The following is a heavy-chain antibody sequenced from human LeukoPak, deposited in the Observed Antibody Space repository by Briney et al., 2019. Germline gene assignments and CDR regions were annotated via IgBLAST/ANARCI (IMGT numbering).Heavy chain of an antibody. V-gene: IGHV1-18*01. CDR1: GYTFTSYG. Sequence: ASVKGSCKASGYTFTSYGISWVRQAPGQGLEWMGWISAYNGNTNYAQKLQGRVTMTTDTSTSTAYMELRSLRSDDTAVYYCARDPSGVLPSFEDYWGQGTLVTVSS. CDR3: ARDPSGVLPSFEDY. J-gene: IGHJ4*02. D-gene: IGHD2/OR15-2a*01. CDR2: ISAYNGNT.